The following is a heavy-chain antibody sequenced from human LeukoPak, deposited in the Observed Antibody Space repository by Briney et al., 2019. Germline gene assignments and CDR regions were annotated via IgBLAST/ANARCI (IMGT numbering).Heavy chain of an antibody. CDR3: ARHIPDWGYSLDY. J-gene: IGHJ4*02. V-gene: IGHV1-2*02. CDR1: GYTFTGCY. D-gene: IGHD2-15*01. CDR2: INPNSGGT. Sequence: ASVKVSCKASGYTFTGCYMHWVRQAPGQGLEWMGWINPNSGGTNYAQKFQGRVTMTRDTSISTAYMELSRLRSDDTAVYYCARHIPDWGYSLDYWGQGTLVTVSS.